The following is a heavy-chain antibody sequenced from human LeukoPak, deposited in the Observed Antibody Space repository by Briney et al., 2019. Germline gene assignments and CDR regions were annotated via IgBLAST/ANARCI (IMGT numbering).Heavy chain of an antibody. Sequence: SETLSLTCTVSGGSISSYYWSWIRQPPGKGLEWIGYIYYSGSTNYNPSLKSRVTISVDTSKNQFSLKLSSVTAADTAVYYCARLRGSGSFRSAAIDPWGQGTLVTVSS. J-gene: IGHJ5*02. V-gene: IGHV4-59*08. CDR3: ARLRGSGSFRSAAIDP. CDR2: IYYSGST. CDR1: GGSISSYY. D-gene: IGHD3-10*01.